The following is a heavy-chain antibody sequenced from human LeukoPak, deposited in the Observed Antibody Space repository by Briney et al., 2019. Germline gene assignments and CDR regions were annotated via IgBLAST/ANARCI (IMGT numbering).Heavy chain of an antibody. D-gene: IGHD3-10*01. CDR1: GGSFSGYY. Sequence: KPSETLSLTCAVYGGSFSGYYWSWIRQPPGKGLEWIGEINHSGSTNYNPSLKSRVTISVDTSKNQFSLKLSSVTAADTAVYYCARVGGMVRGAIRSYYYMDVWGKGTTVTVSS. J-gene: IGHJ6*03. CDR3: ARVGGMVRGAIRSYYYMDV. V-gene: IGHV4-34*01. CDR2: INHSGST.